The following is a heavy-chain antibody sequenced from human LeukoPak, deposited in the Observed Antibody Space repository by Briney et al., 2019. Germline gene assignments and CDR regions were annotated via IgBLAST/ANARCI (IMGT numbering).Heavy chain of an antibody. CDR3: TRRGFMDA. J-gene: IGHJ6*03. CDR1: GGSISNYY. CDR2: IDNSGSI. Sequence: SETLSLTCTVWGGSISNYYWRWVRQPSGKGLEWIGYIDNSGSITYNPSLKSRVTISVDMSKTPFSLKLTSVTAADTAVYYCTRRGFMDAWGKGTTVTVSS. V-gene: IGHV4-59*01.